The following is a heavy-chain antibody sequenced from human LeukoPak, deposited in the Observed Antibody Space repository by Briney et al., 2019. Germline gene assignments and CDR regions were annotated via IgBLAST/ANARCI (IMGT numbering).Heavy chain of an antibody. CDR2: IYYSGST. J-gene: IGHJ4*02. CDR3: AREDILTGFFDY. V-gene: IGHV4-59*01. Sequence: SETLSLTCTVSGGSISSYYWSWIRQPPGKGLEWIGYIYYSGSTNYNPSLKSRVTISVDTSKNQFSLKLSSVTAADTAVYYCAREDILTGFFDYWGQGTLVTVSS. D-gene: IGHD3-9*01. CDR1: GGSISSYY.